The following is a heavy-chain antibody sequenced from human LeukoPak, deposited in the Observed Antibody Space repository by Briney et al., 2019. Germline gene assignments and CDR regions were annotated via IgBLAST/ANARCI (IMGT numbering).Heavy chain of an antibody. V-gene: IGHV3-48*01. Sequence: GGSLRLSCAASGFTFSSYSMNWVRQAPGKGLEWVSYISSSSSTIYYADSVEGRFTISRDNAKNSLYLQMNSLRAEDTAVYYCARIPPRYCSGGSCPLAPKKITGGAFDIWGQGTMVTVSS. J-gene: IGHJ3*02. CDR2: ISSSSSTI. D-gene: IGHD2-15*01. CDR3: ARIPPRYCSGGSCPLAPKKITGGAFDI. CDR1: GFTFSSYS.